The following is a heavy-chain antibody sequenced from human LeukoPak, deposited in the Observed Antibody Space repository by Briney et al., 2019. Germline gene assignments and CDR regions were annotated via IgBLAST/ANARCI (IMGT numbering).Heavy chain of an antibody. D-gene: IGHD1-26*01. CDR1: GFTFSSYD. CDR2: IGTAGDT. CDR3: ARGVGEEGAFDI. V-gene: IGHV3-13*01. J-gene: IGHJ3*02. Sequence: PGGSLRLSCAASGFTFSSYDMHWVRQATGKGLEWVPAIGTAGDTYYPGSVKGRFTISRENAKNSLYLQMNSLRAGDTAVYYCARGVGEEGAFDIWGQGTMVTVSS.